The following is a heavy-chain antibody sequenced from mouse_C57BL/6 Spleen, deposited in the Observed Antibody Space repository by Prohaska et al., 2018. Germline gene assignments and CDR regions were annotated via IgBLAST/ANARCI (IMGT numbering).Heavy chain of an antibody. J-gene: IGHJ1*03. V-gene: IGHV4-1*01. CDR2: INPDSSTI. CDR3: ASPNWDWYFDV. Sequence: VWRAPGKGLEWIGEINPDSSTINYAPSLKDKFIISRDNAKNTLYLQMSKVRSEDTALYYCASPNWDWYFDVWGTGTTVTVSS. D-gene: IGHD4-1*01.